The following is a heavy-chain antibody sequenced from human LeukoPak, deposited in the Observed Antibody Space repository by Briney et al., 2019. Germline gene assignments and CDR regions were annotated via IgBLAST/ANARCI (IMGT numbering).Heavy chain of an antibody. CDR3: ARAATNYDILTGFYYYYYMDV. D-gene: IGHD3-9*01. V-gene: IGHV4-34*01. J-gene: IGHJ6*03. Sequence: SETLSLTCAVYGGSFSGYYWSWIRQPPGKGLEWIGEINHSGSTNYNPSLKSRVTISVDTSKNQFSLKLSSLTAADTAVYYCARAATNYDILTGFYYYYYMDVWGKGTTVTVSS. CDR2: INHSGST. CDR1: GGSFSGYY.